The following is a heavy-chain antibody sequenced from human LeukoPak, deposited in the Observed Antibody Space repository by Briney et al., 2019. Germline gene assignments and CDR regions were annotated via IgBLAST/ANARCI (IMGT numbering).Heavy chain of an antibody. CDR2: IYYSRST. V-gene: IGHV4-59*01. CDR1: GGSISSYY. J-gene: IGHJ3*02. D-gene: IGHD6-6*01. Sequence: SETLSVTCTVSGGSISSYYWSWIRQPPGKGLEWIGYIYYSRSTNYNPSLKSRVTISVDTSKNQCSLKLSSVTAADTAVYYCATTKAAARGAFDIWGQGTMAIVSA. CDR3: ATTKAAARGAFDI.